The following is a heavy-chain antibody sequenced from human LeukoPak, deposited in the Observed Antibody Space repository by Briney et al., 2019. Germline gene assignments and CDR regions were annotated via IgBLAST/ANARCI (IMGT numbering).Heavy chain of an antibody. V-gene: IGHV4-34*01. J-gene: IGHJ6*03. D-gene: IGHD3-16*01. Sequence: PSETLSLTCAVYGGSFSGYYWSCIRQPPGKGLEWMGAINHSGSTKYNPSLKSRVTISVDTSKNQFSLKLSSVTAADTAVYYCARGPRLLISRYYYYMDVWGKGTTVTVSS. CDR1: GGSFSGYY. CDR3: ARGPRLLISRYYYYMDV. CDR2: INHSGST.